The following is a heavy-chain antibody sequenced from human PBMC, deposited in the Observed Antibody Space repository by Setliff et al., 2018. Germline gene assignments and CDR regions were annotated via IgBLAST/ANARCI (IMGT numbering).Heavy chain of an antibody. CDR1: GGSISSSSYY. Sequence: SETLSLTCTVSGGSISSSSYYWGWIRQPPGKGLEWIGSIYCSGSTYYNPSLKSRVTISVDTSKNQFSLKLNSVTAADMAVYYCAREQWLDPPGYYYMDVWAKGTTVTVS. D-gene: IGHD6-19*01. CDR3: AREQWLDPPGYYYMDV. CDR2: IYCSGST. V-gene: IGHV4-39*07. J-gene: IGHJ6*03.